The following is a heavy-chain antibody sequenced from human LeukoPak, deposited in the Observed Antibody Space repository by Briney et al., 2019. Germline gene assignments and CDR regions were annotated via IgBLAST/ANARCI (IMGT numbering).Heavy chain of an antibody. V-gene: IGHV3-66*01. J-gene: IGHJ4*02. CDR2: IYSGGST. D-gene: IGHD1-26*01. Sequence: QAGGSLRLSCAASGFTVSSNYMSWVRQAPGKGLEWVSVIYSGGSTYYADSVKGRFTISRDNSKNTLYLQMNSLRAEDTAVYYCARDGHGSYYFDYWGQGTLVTVSS. CDR3: ARDGHGSYYFDY. CDR1: GFTVSSNY.